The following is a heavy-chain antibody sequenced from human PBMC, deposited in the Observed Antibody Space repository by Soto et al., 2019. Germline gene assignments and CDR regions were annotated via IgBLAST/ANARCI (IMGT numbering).Heavy chain of an antibody. D-gene: IGHD3-3*01. CDR1: GFTFTSSA. V-gene: IGHV1-58*01. CDR3: AAVSYDFWSGYLNDYYYYGMDV. Sequence: SVKVSCKASGFTFTSSAVQWVRQARGQRLEWIGWIVVGSGNTNYAQKFQERVTITRDMSTSTAYMELSSLRSEDTAVYYCAAVSYDFWSGYLNDYYYYGMDVWGQGTTVTVSS. J-gene: IGHJ6*02. CDR2: IVVGSGNT.